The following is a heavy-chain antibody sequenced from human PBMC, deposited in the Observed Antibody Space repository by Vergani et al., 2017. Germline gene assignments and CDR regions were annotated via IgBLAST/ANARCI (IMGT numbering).Heavy chain of an antibody. V-gene: IGHV1-46*01. J-gene: IGHJ4*02. CDR2: INPSGGST. D-gene: IGHD3-10*01. Sequence: QVQLVPSGAAVKKPGASVKVSCKASGYTFTSYYMHWVRQAPGQGLEWMGIINPSGGSTSYAQKFQGRVTMTRDTSTSTVYMELSSLRSEDTAVYYCARVYTMVRGVPALGYWGQGTLVTVSS. CDR3: ARVYTMVRGVPALGY. CDR1: GYTFTSYY.